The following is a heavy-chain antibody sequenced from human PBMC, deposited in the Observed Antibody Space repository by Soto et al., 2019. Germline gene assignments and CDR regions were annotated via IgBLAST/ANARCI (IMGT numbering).Heavy chain of an antibody. CDR1: GFTFNRYA. V-gene: IGHV3-23*01. CDR2: ISANGGST. CDR3: AKEVTGEPQFDY. J-gene: IGHJ4*02. D-gene: IGHD7-27*01. Sequence: PGGSLRLSCAASGFTFNRYAISWVRQAPGKGLEWVSAISANGGSTYYADSVKGRLTISRDNSKNTLYLQMNSLRAEDTALYYCAKEVTGEPQFDYWGQGALVTVSS.